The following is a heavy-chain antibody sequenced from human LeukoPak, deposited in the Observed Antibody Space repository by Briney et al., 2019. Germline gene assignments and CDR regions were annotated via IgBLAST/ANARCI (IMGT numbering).Heavy chain of an antibody. CDR3: ARGYSTGPYPSDY. J-gene: IGHJ4*02. CDR1: GGSFSGYY. Sequence: SETLSLTCAVYGGSFSGYYWSWIRQPPGKGLEWIGEITHSGRTNYNPSLKSRVTISEDMSKNQFSLRVSSVTAADTAVYYCARGYSTGPYPSDYWGREPWSPSPQ. CDR2: ITHSGRT. V-gene: IGHV4-34*01. D-gene: IGHD2-15*01.